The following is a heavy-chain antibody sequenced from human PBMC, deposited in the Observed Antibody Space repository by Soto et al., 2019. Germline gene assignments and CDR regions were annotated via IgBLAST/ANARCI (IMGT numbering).Heavy chain of an antibody. CDR3: AHSEGVTPTFDY. CDR2: IYWHDDK. Sequence: SGLTLVTTTQPLTLTCPFSGFSLSTSGVGVGWIRQPPGKALEWLALIYWHDDKRYSPSLKSRLTITKDTSKNQVVLTMTNMDPVDTATYYCAHSEGVTPTFDYWGQGTLVTVSS. J-gene: IGHJ4*02. D-gene: IGHD2-15*01. V-gene: IGHV2-5*01. CDR1: GFSLSTSGVG.